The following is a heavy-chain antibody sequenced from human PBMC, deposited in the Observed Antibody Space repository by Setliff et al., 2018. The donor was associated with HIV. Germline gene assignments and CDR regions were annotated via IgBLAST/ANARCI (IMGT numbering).Heavy chain of an antibody. CDR2: IYYSGTT. CDR3: AREFSSSSFDQ. CDR1: GGFIKNSNYY. J-gene: IGHJ4*02. Sequence: SETLSLTCTVYGGFIKNSNYYWGWIRQPPGKGLEWIGNIYYSGTTFYNPSLKSRVSISVDTSRNEFSLKLTSVTAADTAVYYCAREFSSSSFDQWGQGTLVTVSS. D-gene: IGHD6-6*01. V-gene: IGHV4-39*02.